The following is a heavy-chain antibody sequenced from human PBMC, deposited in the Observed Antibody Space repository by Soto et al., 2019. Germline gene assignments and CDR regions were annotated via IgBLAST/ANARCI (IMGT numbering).Heavy chain of an antibody. CDR1: GFTFSSYA. D-gene: IGHD6-13*01. J-gene: IGHJ5*02. V-gene: IGHV3-30-3*01. Sequence: PGGSLRLSCAASGFTFSSYAMHWVRQAPGKGLEWVAVISYDGSNKYYADSVKGRFTISRDNSKNTLYLQMNSLRAEDTAVYYCARGTSSSSWYALGWFDPWGQGTLVTVSS. CDR2: ISYDGSNK. CDR3: ARGTSSSSWYALGWFDP.